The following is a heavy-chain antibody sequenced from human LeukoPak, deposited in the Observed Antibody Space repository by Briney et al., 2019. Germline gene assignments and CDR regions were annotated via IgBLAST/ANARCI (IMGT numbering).Heavy chain of an antibody. V-gene: IGHV3-23*01. Sequence: PGGSLRLSCAASGFTFSSYAMSWVRQAPGKGLEWVSAISGSGGSTYYADSVKGRFTISRDNSKNTLYLQMNSLRAEDTAVYYCATGSPGIAAAAGARNYWGQGTLVTVSS. CDR2: ISGSGGST. J-gene: IGHJ4*02. CDR1: GFTFSSYA. D-gene: IGHD6-25*01. CDR3: ATGSPGIAAAAGARNY.